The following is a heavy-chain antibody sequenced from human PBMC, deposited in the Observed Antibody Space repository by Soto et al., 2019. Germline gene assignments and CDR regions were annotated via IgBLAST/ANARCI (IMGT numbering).Heavy chain of an antibody. CDR2: INIDGSTT. J-gene: IGHJ4*02. D-gene: IGHD5-12*01. V-gene: IGHV3-74*01. CDR1: GFSLSNYW. CDR3: VRIRRGDGYTFGY. Sequence: EVQLVESGEASVQPGGPLRLSCAASGFSLSNYWMHWVRQAPGKGLVWVSRINIDGSTTTYADSVKGRFTISRDNAKNTLYLQMNSLRDEDTAVYYCVRIRRGDGYTFGYWGQGTLVTVSS.